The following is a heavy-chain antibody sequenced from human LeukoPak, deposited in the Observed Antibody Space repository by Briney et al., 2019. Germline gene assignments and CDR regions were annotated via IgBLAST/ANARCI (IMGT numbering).Heavy chain of an antibody. CDR2: IPASGGST. CDR1: GFTFSSNV. D-gene: IGHD6-19*01. CDR3: AKESSGGWYFDY. J-gene: IGHJ4*02. Sequence: GGSLRLSCAASGFTFSSNVMIWVRQAPGKGLEWVSSIPASGGSTYYADSVKGRFTISRDNSKNSLYLQMNSLRAEDTAVYYCAKESSGGWYFDYWGQGTLVTVSS. V-gene: IGHV3-23*01.